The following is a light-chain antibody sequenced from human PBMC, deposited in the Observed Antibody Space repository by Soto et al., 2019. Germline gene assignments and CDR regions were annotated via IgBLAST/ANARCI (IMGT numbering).Light chain of an antibody. Sequence: QSVLTQPASVSGSLGQSITISCTGSSSDIGAYNFVSWYQQHPGKAPKVIIYDVSKWPSGASSRFSGSKSGNTASLTISGLQAEDEADYYFSSYTTSYTYVFGTGTKLTVL. CDR1: SSDIGAYNF. J-gene: IGLJ1*01. CDR3: SSYTTSYTYV. CDR2: DVS. V-gene: IGLV2-14*01.